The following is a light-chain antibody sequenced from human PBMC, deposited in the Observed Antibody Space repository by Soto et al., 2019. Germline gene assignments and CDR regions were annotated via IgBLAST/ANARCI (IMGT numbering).Light chain of an antibody. V-gene: IGKV1-5*01. CDR1: QSVFIW. Sequence: DIQLTQSPSIVSASLGDRVTISCRASQSVFIWLAWYQQKRGKAPKLLIYDASALETGVPPRFSGSGFETEVTLSIDGLQSDDCAVYYCHQYQNYSSSFVQGTELEI. CDR3: HQYQNYSSS. CDR2: DAS. J-gene: IGKJ2*03.